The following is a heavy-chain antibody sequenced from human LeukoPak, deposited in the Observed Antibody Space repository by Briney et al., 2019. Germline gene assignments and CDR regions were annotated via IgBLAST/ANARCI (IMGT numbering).Heavy chain of an antibody. J-gene: IGHJ4*02. CDR1: GFTFSNYR. CDR2: IDGDGSST. Sequence: PGGSLRLSCAASGFTFSNYRMHWVRQAPGKGLVWVSRIDGDGSSTSYADSVKGRFTISRDNAKNTLYLQMTSLRAEDTAVYYCARTIVGAAFDYWGQGTLVTVSS. D-gene: IGHD1-26*01. V-gene: IGHV3-74*01. CDR3: ARTIVGAAFDY.